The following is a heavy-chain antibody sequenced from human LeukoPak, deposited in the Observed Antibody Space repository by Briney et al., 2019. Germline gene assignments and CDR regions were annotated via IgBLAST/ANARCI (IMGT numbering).Heavy chain of an antibody. CDR1: GYSISSGYY. CDR3: ARGDIPDY. V-gene: IGHV4-38-2*02. Sequence: PSETLSLTCTVSGYSISSGYYWGWIRQPPGKGLEWIGSIYHSGNTYYKSSLKSRVTISVDTSKNQFSLKLRSVTTTDTAVYYCARGDIPDYWGQGTLVTVSS. D-gene: IGHD2-2*02. CDR2: IYHSGNT. J-gene: IGHJ4*02.